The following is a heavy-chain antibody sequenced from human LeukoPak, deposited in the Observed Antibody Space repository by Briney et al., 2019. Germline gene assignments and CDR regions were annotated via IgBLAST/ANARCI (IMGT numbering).Heavy chain of an antibody. D-gene: IGHD3-16*02. V-gene: IGHV3-73*01. CDR1: GLTFSGSA. Sequence: PGGSLRLSCAASGLTFSGSAMHWVRQASGKGLEWVGRIRSKANSYATAYAASVKGRFTISRDDSKNTAYLQMNSLKIEDTAVYYCTVTFGGFIVDYWGQGTLVTVSS. CDR2: IRSKANSYAT. CDR3: TVTFGGFIVDY. J-gene: IGHJ4*02.